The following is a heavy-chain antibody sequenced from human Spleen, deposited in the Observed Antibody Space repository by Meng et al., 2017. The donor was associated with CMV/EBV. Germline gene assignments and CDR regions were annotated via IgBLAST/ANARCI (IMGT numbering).Heavy chain of an antibody. J-gene: IGHJ6*02. Sequence: LSLTCAASGFTFSSYGMHWVRQAPGKGLEWVAFIRYDGSNKYYADSVKGRFTISRDNSESTLYLQMTSLRTEYTAVYHCAKDPTDYDTYWGGDYYGMDVWGQGTTVTVSS. CDR2: IRYDGSNK. CDR3: AKDPTDYDTYWGGDYYGMDV. CDR1: GFTFSSYG. D-gene: IGHD4-17*01. V-gene: IGHV3-30*02.